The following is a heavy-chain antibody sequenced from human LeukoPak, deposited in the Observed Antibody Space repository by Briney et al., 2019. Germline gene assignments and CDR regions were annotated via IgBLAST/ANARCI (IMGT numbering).Heavy chain of an antibody. CDR3: ARALLSNYDFWSGYSNWFDP. CDR1: SGSVSSGGYY. Sequence: SQTLSLTCSVSSGSVSSGGYYWSWIRQPPGKGLEWIGYIYHSGSTYYNPSLKSRVTISVDRSKNQFSLKVSSVTAADTAVYYCARALLSNYDFWSGYSNWFDPWGQGTLVTVSS. CDR2: IYHSGST. D-gene: IGHD3-3*01. J-gene: IGHJ5*02. V-gene: IGHV4-30-2*01.